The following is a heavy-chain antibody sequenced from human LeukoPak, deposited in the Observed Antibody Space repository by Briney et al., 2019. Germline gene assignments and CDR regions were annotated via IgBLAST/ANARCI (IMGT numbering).Heavy chain of an antibody. CDR3: ATGYCSGGSCYGDY. Sequence: ASVKVPCKASGYTFTSYGISWVRQAPGQGLEWMGWISAYNGNTNYAQKFQGRVTMTEDTSTDTAYMELSSLRSEDTAVYYCATGYCSGGSCYGDYWGQGTLVTVSS. CDR1: GYTFTSYG. J-gene: IGHJ4*02. D-gene: IGHD2-15*01. V-gene: IGHV1-18*01. CDR2: ISAYNGNT.